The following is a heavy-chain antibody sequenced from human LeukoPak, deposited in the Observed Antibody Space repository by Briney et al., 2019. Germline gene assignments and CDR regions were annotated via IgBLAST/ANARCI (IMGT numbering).Heavy chain of an antibody. CDR3: ARATWDPNYYYYMDV. Sequence: GGSLRLSCAASGFTFSSYGMHWVRQAPGKGLEWVAVISYDGSNKYYADSVKGRFTISRDNSKNTLYLQMNSLRAEDTAVYFCARATWDPNYYYYMDVWSKGTTVTISS. D-gene: IGHD1-26*01. J-gene: IGHJ6*03. CDR1: GFTFSSYG. CDR2: ISYDGSNK. V-gene: IGHV3-30*03.